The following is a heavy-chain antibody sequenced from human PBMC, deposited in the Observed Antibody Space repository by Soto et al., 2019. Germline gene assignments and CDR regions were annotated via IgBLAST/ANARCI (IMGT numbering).Heavy chain of an antibody. CDR3: ARLGPYGSETYSFRYNWFDP. Sequence: SGFTVSSSHMSWVRQAPGKGLDWVSVIYSGGNSYYAVSVQGRFTISRDNSKSTVYLQMNSLRGEDTAIYYCARLGPYGSETYSFRYNWFDPWGQGT. V-gene: IGHV3-53*01. D-gene: IGHD3-10*01. J-gene: IGHJ5*02. CDR2: IYSGGNS. CDR1: GFTVSSSH.